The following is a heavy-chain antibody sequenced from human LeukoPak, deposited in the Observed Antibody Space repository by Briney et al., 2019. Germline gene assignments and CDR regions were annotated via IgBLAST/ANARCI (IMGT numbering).Heavy chain of an antibody. J-gene: IGHJ4*02. CDR1: GYTFTGYY. CDR3: ARDRAEYSGSSVGGGWRVGYYFDY. CDR2: INPNSGGT. V-gene: IGHV1-2*02. Sequence: GASVKVSCKASGYTFTGYYMHWVRQAPGQGLEWMGWINPNSGGTNYAQKFQGRVTMTRDTSISTAYMELSRLRSDDTAVYYCARDRAEYSGSSVGGGWRVGYYFDYWGQGALVTVSS. D-gene: IGHD1-26*01.